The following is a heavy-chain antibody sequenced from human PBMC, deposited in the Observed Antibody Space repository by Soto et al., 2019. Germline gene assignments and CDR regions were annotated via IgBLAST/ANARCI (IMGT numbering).Heavy chain of an antibody. CDR3: ARRGKGKWFDP. CDR2: ISSSGSTV. J-gene: IGHJ5*02. Sequence: QVQLVESGGGLVKPGGSLRLSCAASGFTFSDYYMSWIRQAPGKGLEWVSYISSSGSTVYYVDSVKGRFTISRDNAKNSLYLQMDSQRVEDTAAYYCARRGKGKWFDPWGQGTLVTVSS. CDR1: GFTFSDYY. V-gene: IGHV3-11*01.